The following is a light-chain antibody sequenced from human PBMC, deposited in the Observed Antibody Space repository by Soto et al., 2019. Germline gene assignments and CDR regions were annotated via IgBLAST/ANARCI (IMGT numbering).Light chain of an antibody. CDR2: HSS. V-gene: IGKV1-27*01. CDR1: EDIAHY. Sequence: DIQMTQSPSSLSASLGDKVTLTCRASEDIAHYLAWYQQKPGKAPRVLLHHSSILQSGVSSRFSGSGNGKDFNVTITSLQPEDVATYFCQKYDRASISFGGGTKVEI. J-gene: IGKJ4*01. CDR3: QKYDRASIS.